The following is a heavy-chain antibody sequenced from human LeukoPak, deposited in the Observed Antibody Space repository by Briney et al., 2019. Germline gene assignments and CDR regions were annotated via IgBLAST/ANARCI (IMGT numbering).Heavy chain of an antibody. D-gene: IGHD5-18*01. CDR1: GFTFSTYW. J-gene: IGHJ4*02. Sequence: GGSLGLSCAASGFTFSTYWMHWVRQAPGKGLVWVSHINTNGGTTTYADSVKGRFTISRDNAKNTVYLQMNSLRAEDTAVYYCARDVGYGFNYWGQGTLVTVSS. V-gene: IGHV3-74*01. CDR2: INTNGGTT. CDR3: ARDVGYGFNY.